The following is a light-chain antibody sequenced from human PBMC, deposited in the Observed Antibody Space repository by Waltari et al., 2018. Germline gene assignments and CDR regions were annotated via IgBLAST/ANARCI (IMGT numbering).Light chain of an antibody. CDR1: PLVSRA. CDR3: QHYVRLPAT. Sequence: ELVLTQSPGTLSSSTGEIVTLSCRASPLVSRALAWYQQQPGQAPRLLIFGASNRATGIPDRFSGSGSGTDFSLTISRLEPEDFAVYYCQHYVRLPATFGRGTKVEIK. CDR2: GAS. V-gene: IGKV3-20*01. J-gene: IGKJ1*01.